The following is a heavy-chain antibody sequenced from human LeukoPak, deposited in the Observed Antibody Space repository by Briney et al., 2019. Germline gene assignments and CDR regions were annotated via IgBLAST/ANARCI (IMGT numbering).Heavy chain of an antibody. CDR3: VPDLAWFHYAY. D-gene: IGHD3-9*01. J-gene: IGHJ4*02. CDR2: IYSGGST. V-gene: IGHV3-53*01. CDR1: GFTVSSNY. Sequence: PGGSLRLSCAASGFTVSSNYMSWVRQAPGKGLEWVSVIYSGGSTYYADSVKGRFTISRDNSKNTLYLQMNSLGAEDTAVYYCVPDLAWFHYAYWGQGTLVTVSS.